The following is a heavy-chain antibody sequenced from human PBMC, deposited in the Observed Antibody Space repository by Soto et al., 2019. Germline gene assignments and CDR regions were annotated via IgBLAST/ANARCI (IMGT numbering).Heavy chain of an antibody. Sequence: QVQLVESGGGVVQPGRSLRLSCAASGFTFSSYDMHWVRQAPGKGLEWVAVIWYDGSNKYYADSVKGRFTISRDNSKNTLYLQMNSLRAEDTAVYYCAREGGSCYDYWGQGTLVTVSS. J-gene: IGHJ4*02. CDR3: AREGGSCYDY. CDR2: IWYDGSNK. V-gene: IGHV3-33*01. D-gene: IGHD2-15*01. CDR1: GFTFSSYD.